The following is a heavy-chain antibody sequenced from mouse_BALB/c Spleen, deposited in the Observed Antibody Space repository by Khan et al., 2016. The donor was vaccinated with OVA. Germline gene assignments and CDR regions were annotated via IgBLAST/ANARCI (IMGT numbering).Heavy chain of an antibody. J-gene: IGHJ2*01. Sequence: EVQLQESGPGLVKPSQSLSLTCTVTGYSITSGYGWNWIRQFPGNKLEWMGYISYSGSTNYNPPLKSRISITRDTSKNQFFLQWKSVTTEDTATYYCARTARIKYWGQGTTLTVSS. D-gene: IGHD1-2*01. V-gene: IGHV3-2*02. CDR3: ARTARIKY. CDR1: GYSITSGYG. CDR2: ISYSGST.